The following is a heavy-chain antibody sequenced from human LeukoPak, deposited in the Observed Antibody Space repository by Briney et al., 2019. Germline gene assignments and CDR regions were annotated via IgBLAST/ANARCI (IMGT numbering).Heavy chain of an antibody. CDR1: GFSLRTGGMC. Sequence: GTALVKPPQTLTLTCTFSGFSLRTGGMCVSWIRQPPAKALEWLPRIVWDDDKYYSTSLKTRLTISKDTSKNQVVLTMTNMDPVDTATYYCARIVVVFSGVYFDYWGQGTLVTVSS. V-gene: IGHV2-70*11. CDR2: IVWDDDK. D-gene: IGHD3-22*01. J-gene: IGHJ4*02. CDR3: ARIVVVFSGVYFDY.